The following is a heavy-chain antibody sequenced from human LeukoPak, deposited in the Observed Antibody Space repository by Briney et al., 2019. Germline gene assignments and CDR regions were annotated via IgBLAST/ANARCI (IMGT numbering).Heavy chain of an antibody. V-gene: IGHV4-59*08. D-gene: IGHD6-19*01. CDR2: IYHNGGT. Sequence: PSETLSLTCTVSGGSISGYYWSWIRQPPGKGLKWIGYIYHNGGTNYNPSLQSRLTISVDTSKNQFSLKLSSVTAADTAVYYCARHLRAVAGGRYFDYWGQGTQVTVSS. CDR3: ARHLRAVAGGRYFDY. CDR1: GGSISGYY. J-gene: IGHJ4*02.